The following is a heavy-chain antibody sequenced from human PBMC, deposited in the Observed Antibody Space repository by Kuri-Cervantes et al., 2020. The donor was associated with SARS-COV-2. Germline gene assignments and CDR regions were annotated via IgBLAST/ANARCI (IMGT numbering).Heavy chain of an antibody. CDR3: ARVGVGATFGYYYYYMDV. CDR1: GGSISSGGYS. CDR2: IYHSGST. Sequence: LRLSCAVSGGSISSGGYSWSWIRQPPGKGLEWIGYIYHSGSTYYNPSLKSRVTISVDRSKNQFSLQLNSVTPEDTAVYYCARVGVGATFGYYYYYMDVWGKGTTVTVSS. V-gene: IGHV4-30-2*01. J-gene: IGHJ6*03. D-gene: IGHD1-26*01.